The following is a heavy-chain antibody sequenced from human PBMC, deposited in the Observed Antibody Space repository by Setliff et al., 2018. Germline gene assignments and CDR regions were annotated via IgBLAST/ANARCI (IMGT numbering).Heavy chain of an antibody. CDR3: ARDGLGAFSLRSMDV. V-gene: IGHV4-59*01. CDR2: VYYSGTT. J-gene: IGHJ6*04. D-gene: IGHD3-3*02. Sequence: SETLSLTCTVSGGSISSYYWSWIRQTPVKGLEWIGYVYYSGTTNYNPSLKSRVTISLDTSKNQFSLQLSSVTAADTAVYYCARDGLGAFSLRSMDVWGKGTTVTVSS. CDR1: GGSISSYY.